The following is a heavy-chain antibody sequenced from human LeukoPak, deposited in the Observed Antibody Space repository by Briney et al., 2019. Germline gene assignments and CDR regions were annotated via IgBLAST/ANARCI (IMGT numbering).Heavy chain of an antibody. CDR1: GITLGSYA. D-gene: IGHD3-16*01. J-gene: IGHJ4*02. Sequence: GESLKISCAASGITLGSYAMSWVRQAPGKGLEWVSAINGSGVITYYTDSVKGRFTISRDNSKNTVYLQMNSLRAEDTAIYYCAKDSSQGGDYFDYWGQGTLVTVSS. CDR2: INGSGVIT. CDR3: AKDSSQGGDYFDY. V-gene: IGHV3-23*01.